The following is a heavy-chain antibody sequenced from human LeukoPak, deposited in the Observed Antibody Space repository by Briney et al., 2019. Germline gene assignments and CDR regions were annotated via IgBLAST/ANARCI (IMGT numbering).Heavy chain of an antibody. CDR3: ASARRRSSIAAAGPPGGWFDP. Sequence: SETLSLTCTVSGGSISSSSYYWGWIRQPPGKGLEWIGEINHSGSTNYNPSLKSRVTISVDTSKNQFSLKLSSVTAADTAVYYCASARRRSSIAAAGPPGGWFDPWGQGTLVTVSS. D-gene: IGHD6-13*01. V-gene: IGHV4-39*07. CDR2: INHSGST. J-gene: IGHJ5*02. CDR1: GGSISSSSYY.